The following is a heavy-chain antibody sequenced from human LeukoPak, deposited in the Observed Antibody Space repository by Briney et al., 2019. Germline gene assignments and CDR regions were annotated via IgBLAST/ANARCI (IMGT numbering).Heavy chain of an antibody. V-gene: IGHV3-48*03. J-gene: IGHJ4*02. Sequence: GGSLRLSCAASGFTFSSYEMNWVRQAPGKGLEWVSYISSSGSTIYYADSVKGRFTISRDNAKNSLSLQMNSLRAEDTAVYYCARDLREVVRDVWGQGTLVTVSS. CDR2: ISSSGSTI. CDR3: ARDLREVVRDV. CDR1: GFTFSSYE. D-gene: IGHD2-15*01.